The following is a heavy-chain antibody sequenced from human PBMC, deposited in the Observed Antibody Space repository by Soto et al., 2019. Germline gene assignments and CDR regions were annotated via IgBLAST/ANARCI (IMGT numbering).Heavy chain of an antibody. CDR3: ARVYCSSTSCYGYNWFDP. V-gene: IGHV4-61*01. CDR1: GGSVSSGSYY. Sequence: SETLSLTCTVSGGSVSSGSYYWSWIRQPPGKGLEWIGYIYYSGSTNYNPSLKSRVTISVDTSKNQFSLKLSSVTAADTAVYYCARVYCSSTSCYGYNWFDPWGQGTLVTVSS. CDR2: IYYSGST. J-gene: IGHJ5*02. D-gene: IGHD2-2*01.